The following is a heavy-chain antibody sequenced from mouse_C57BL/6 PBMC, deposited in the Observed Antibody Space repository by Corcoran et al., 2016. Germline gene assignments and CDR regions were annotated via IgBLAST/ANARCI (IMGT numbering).Heavy chain of an antibody. Sequence: EVQLQQSGPELVKPGASVKISCKASGYTFTDYYMNWVKQSHGQSLEWIGDINPNNGGTSYNQKFKGKATLTVDKSSSTAYMELRSLTSEDSAVYYCARRGTTVTMDYWGQGTSVTVSS. CDR1: GYTFTDYY. V-gene: IGHV1-26*01. J-gene: IGHJ4*01. D-gene: IGHD1-1*01. CDR2: INPNNGGT. CDR3: ARRGTTVTMDY.